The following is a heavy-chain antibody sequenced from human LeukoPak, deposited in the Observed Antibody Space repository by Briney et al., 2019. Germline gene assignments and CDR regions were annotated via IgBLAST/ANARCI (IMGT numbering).Heavy chain of an antibody. D-gene: IGHD6-19*01. CDR1: GGSISSGSYY. CDR2: IYTSGST. J-gene: IGHJ4*02. V-gene: IGHV4-61*02. CDR3: AGHGSGWYSFDY. Sequence: PSETLSLTCAVSGGSISSGSYYWSWIRQPAGKGLVWIGRIYTSGSTNYNPSLKSRVTISVDTSKNQFSLKLSSVTAADTAVYYCAGHGSGWYSFDYWGQGTLVTVSS.